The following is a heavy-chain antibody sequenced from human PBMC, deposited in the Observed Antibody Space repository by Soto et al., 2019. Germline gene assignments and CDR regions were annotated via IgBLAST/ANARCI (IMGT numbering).Heavy chain of an antibody. CDR2: ISAYNGNT. J-gene: IGHJ6*02. V-gene: IGHV1-18*01. Sequence: ASVKVSCKASGYTFTSYGISWVRQAPGQGLEWMGWISAYNGNTNYAQKLQGRVTMTTDTSTSTAYMELRSLRSDDTAVYYCARDPTDDYYDSSGYYLVYYYGLDVWRQGTTVTVSS. CDR1: GYTFTSYG. CDR3: ARDPTDDYYDSSGYYLVYYYGLDV. D-gene: IGHD3-22*01.